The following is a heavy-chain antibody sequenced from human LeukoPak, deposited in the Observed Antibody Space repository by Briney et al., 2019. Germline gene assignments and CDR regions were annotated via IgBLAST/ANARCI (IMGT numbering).Heavy chain of an antibody. CDR2: ISYDGSNK. V-gene: IGHV3-30*01. CDR3: AREAGEPGLNFDY. D-gene: IGHD1-14*01. J-gene: IGHJ4*02. Sequence: GGSLRLSCAASGFTFSSYAMHWVRQAPGKGLEGVAVISYDGSNKYYADSVKGRFTISRDNSKNTLYLQMNSLRAEDTAVYYCAREAGEPGLNFDYWGQGTLVTVSS. CDR1: GFTFSSYA.